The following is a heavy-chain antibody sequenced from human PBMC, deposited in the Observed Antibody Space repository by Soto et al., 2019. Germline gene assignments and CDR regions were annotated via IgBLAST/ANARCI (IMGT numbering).Heavy chain of an antibody. CDR2: ISGSGGST. J-gene: IGHJ6*02. CDR3: AKDLSSSSGGYDYYYGMDV. V-gene: IGHV3-23*01. D-gene: IGHD6-6*01. CDR1: GFTFSSYA. Sequence: GGSLRLSCAASGFTFSSYATSWVRQAPGKGLEWVSAISGSGGSTYYADSVKGRFTISRDNSKNTLYLQMNSLRAEDTAVYYCAKDLSSSSGGYDYYYGMDVWGQGTTVTVSS.